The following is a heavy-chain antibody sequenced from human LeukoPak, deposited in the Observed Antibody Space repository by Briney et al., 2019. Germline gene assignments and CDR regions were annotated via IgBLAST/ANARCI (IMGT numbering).Heavy chain of an antibody. J-gene: IGHJ4*02. V-gene: IGHV1-18*01. CDR1: GYTFSTYG. CDR2: ISPYNDNT. CDR3: ARERGAGSYSNYGVYFDY. D-gene: IGHD4-4*01. Sequence: ASVKVSCKASGYTFSTYGISWVRQAPGQGLEWMGWISPYNDNTEYAQKFQGRVTITADKSTSTAYMELSSLRSEDTAVYYCARERGAGSYSNYGVYFDYWGQGTLVTVSS.